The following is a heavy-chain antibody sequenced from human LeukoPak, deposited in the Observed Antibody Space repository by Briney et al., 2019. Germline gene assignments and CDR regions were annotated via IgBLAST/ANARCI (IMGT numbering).Heavy chain of an antibody. CDR1: GGSFSGYY. J-gene: IGHJ4*02. Sequence: SETLSLTCAVYGGSFSGYYWSWIRQPPGKGLEWIGEINHSGSTNYNPPLKSRVTISVDTSKNQFSLKLSSVTAADTAVYYCARGRFNVLRFLEWSYYFDYWGQGTLVTVSS. CDR2: INHSGST. V-gene: IGHV4-34*01. CDR3: ARGRFNVLRFLEWSYYFDY. D-gene: IGHD3-3*01.